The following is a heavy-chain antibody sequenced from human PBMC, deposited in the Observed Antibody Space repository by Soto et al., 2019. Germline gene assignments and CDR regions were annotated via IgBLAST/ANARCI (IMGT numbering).Heavy chain of an antibody. D-gene: IGHD4-17*01. Sequence: QVQLQESGPGLVKPSQTLSLTCTVSGGSISTGGYYWTWIHQRPGKGLEWIGYIYYSGSTYYNPSLKSRVTISVDTSKNQFSLKLSSVTAADTAVYYCARGLSVTLFDNWGQGTLVTVSS. CDR3: ARGLSVTLFDN. CDR1: GGSISTGGYY. CDR2: IYYSGST. J-gene: IGHJ4*02. V-gene: IGHV4-31*03.